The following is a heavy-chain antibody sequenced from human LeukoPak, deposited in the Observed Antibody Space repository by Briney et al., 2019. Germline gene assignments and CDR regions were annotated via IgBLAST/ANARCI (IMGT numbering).Heavy chain of an antibody. CDR3: ARVPEAITMPYYFDY. CDR2: LSPDSGGT. D-gene: IGHD3-10*01. V-gene: IGHV1-2*02. J-gene: IGHJ4*02. CDR1: GYTFTGSY. Sequence: APVKVSCKASGYTFTGSYIHWVRQAPGQGLDWMGCLSPDSGGTNYAQMFQGRVTMTRDTSISTAYMELSRLVSDDTAVYYCARVPEAITMPYYFDYWGQGTLVTVSS.